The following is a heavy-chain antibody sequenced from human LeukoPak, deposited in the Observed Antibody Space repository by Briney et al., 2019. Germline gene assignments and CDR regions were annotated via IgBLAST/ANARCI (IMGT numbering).Heavy chain of an antibody. J-gene: IGHJ3*02. D-gene: IGHD1-26*01. Sequence: PGESLKISCKGSGYSFTSYWIGWVRQMPGKGLEWMGIIYPGDSDTRYSPSFQGQVTISADKSISTAYLQWSSLKASDTAMYYCARPSYSGSYKGAFDIWGQGTMVTVSS. V-gene: IGHV5-51*01. CDR1: GYSFTSYW. CDR2: IYPGDSDT. CDR3: ARPSYSGSYKGAFDI.